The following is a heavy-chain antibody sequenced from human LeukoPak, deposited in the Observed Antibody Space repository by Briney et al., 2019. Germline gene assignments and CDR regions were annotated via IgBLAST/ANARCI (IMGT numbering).Heavy chain of an antibody. CDR2: IYSGGST. V-gene: IGHV3-66*01. J-gene: IGHJ6*03. Sequence: LPGGSLRLSCAASGFTVSSNYMSWVRQAPGKGLEWVSVIYSGGSTYYADSVKGRFTISRDNSKNTLYLQMNSLRTEDTAVYYCAKDRCSNGIGCYYYYMEVWGKGTTVTISS. CDR1: GFTVSSNY. D-gene: IGHD2-8*01. CDR3: AKDRCSNGIGCYYYYMEV.